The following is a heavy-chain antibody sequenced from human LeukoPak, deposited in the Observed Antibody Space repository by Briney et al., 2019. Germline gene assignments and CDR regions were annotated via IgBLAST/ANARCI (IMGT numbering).Heavy chain of an antibody. J-gene: IGHJ6*02. D-gene: IGHD3-3*01. V-gene: IGHV4-61*02. CDR3: ARGFTTQDHYYYGMDV. Sequence: PSQTLSLTCTVSGGSISSGSYYWSWIRQPAGKGLEWTGRIYTSGSTNYNPSLKSRVTISVDTSKNQFSLKLSSVTAADTAVYYCARGFTTQDHYYYGMDVWGQGTTVTVSS. CDR2: IYTSGST. CDR1: GGSISSGSYY.